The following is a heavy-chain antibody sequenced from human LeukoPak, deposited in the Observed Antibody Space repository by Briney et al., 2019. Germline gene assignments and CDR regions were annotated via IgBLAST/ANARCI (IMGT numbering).Heavy chain of an antibody. CDR1: GFTFSDYY. J-gene: IGHJ4*02. D-gene: IGHD2-2*01. Sequence: PGGSLRLSCAASGFTFSDYYMSWIRQAPGKGLEWVSAISGSGGSTYYADSVKGRFTISRDNSKNTLYLQMNSLRAEDTAVYYCAKVDCSSTSCYPYYFDYWGQGTLVTVSS. CDR2: ISGSGGST. CDR3: AKVDCSSTSCYPYYFDY. V-gene: IGHV3-23*01.